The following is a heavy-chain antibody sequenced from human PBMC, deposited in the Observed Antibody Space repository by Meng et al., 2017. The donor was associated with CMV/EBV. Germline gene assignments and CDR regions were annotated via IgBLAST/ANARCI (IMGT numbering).Heavy chain of an antibody. V-gene: IGHV3-33*03. CDR2: VWYDGSNK. Sequence: GGSLRLSCAASGFTFSSYAMHWVRQAPGKGLEWVAVVWYDGSNKYYADSVKGRFTISRDNAKNSLYLQMNSLRAEDTALYYCAKDHDFWSGYSYYFDYWGQGTLVTVSS. CDR3: AKDHDFWSGYSYYFDY. CDR1: GFTFSSYA. J-gene: IGHJ4*02. D-gene: IGHD3-3*01.